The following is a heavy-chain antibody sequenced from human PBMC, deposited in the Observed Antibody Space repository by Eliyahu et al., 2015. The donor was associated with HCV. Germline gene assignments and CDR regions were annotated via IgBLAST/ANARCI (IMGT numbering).Heavy chain of an antibody. V-gene: IGHV4-34*01. CDR3: AGRSVGSGSLDY. D-gene: IGHD3-10*01. CDR2: INHSGST. Sequence: QVQLQQWGARLLKPSETLSLTCAVYGGSFSDYRWNWIRQSPGKGLEWIGEINHSGSTTDNPSLQSRVSISVDTSKKQFSLKVRSVTPADTAVYYCAGRSVGSGSLDYWGQGTLVTVSS. J-gene: IGHJ4*02. CDR1: GGSFSDYR.